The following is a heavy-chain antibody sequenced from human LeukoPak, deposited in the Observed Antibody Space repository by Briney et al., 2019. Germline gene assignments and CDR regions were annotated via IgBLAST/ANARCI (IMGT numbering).Heavy chain of an antibody. V-gene: IGHV4-30-4*08. CDR1: GGSINTANYY. Sequence: PSETLSLTCNVSGGSINTANYYWTWIRHPPGKGLDWIGYISYSGTPYYNPSLNSRLTISLDTSKNQFSLRMNSLTAADTGMYYCARDRYGDFEDYWGQGTLVTVSS. J-gene: IGHJ4*02. CDR2: ISYSGTP. D-gene: IGHD4-17*01. CDR3: ARDRYGDFEDY.